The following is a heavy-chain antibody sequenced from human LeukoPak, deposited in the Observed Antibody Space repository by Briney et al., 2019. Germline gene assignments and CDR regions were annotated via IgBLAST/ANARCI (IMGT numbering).Heavy chain of an antibody. J-gene: IGHJ4*02. CDR1: GGSISSYY. Sequence: SETLSLTCTVSGGSISSYYWSWIRQPAGTALEWIGRIYTSGTITYNPSLKSRVTMSVDTSKNQFSLKLSSVTAADTAVYYCARDPGRGDWYSSSWYPNFDYWGQGTLVTVSS. CDR3: ARDPGRGDWYSSSWYPNFDY. D-gene: IGHD6-13*01. V-gene: IGHV4-4*07. CDR2: IYTSGTI.